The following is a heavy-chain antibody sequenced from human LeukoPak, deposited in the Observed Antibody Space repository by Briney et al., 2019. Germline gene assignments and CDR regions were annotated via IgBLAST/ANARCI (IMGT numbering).Heavy chain of an antibody. V-gene: IGHV1-2*02. CDR1: GYTFTRYY. D-gene: IGHD3-10*01. J-gene: IGHJ4*02. CDR2: INPNSGGT. Sequence: ASVKVSCKASGYTFTRYYMHWVRQAPGQGLEWMGWINPNSGGTNYAQKFQGRVTMTRDTSISTAYMELSRLRSDDTAVYYCAREGLGWFGELSLDYWGQGTLVTVSS. CDR3: AREGLGWFGELSLDY.